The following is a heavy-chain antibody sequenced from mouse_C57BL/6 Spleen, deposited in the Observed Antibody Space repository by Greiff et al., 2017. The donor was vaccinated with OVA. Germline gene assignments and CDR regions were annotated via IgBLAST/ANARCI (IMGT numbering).Heavy chain of an antibody. Sequence: EVQLVESGGDLVKPGGSLKLSCAASGFTFSSYGMSWVRQTPDKRLEWVATISSGGSYTYYPDSVKGRFTISRDNAKNTLYLQMSSLKSEDTAMYYCARPTGTAFDYWGQGTTLTVSS. CDR2: ISSGGSYT. CDR1: GFTFSSYG. J-gene: IGHJ2*01. D-gene: IGHD4-1*02. CDR3: ARPTGTAFDY. V-gene: IGHV5-6*01.